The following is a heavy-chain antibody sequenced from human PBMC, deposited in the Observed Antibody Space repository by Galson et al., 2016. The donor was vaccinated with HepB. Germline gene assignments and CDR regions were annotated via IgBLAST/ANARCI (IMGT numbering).Heavy chain of an antibody. CDR3: ARPQTAYYYYYGMDV. J-gene: IGHJ6*02. CDR1: GFTFSDYS. V-gene: IGHV3-21*01. Sequence: SLRLSCAASGFTFSDYSITWVRQAPGKGLEWVSSINSVSTYIYYADSVKGRFTVSRDNAKSSLYLQMNSLRAEDTAVYYCARPQTAYYYYYGMDVWGQGTAVTVSS. CDR2: INSVSTYI.